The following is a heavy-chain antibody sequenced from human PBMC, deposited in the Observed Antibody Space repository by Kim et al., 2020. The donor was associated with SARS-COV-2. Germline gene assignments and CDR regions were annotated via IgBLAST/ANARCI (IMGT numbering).Heavy chain of an antibody. Sequence: YTTYADSGKGRFTISRDNAKNSLYLQMNSLRAEDTAVYYCARVGIAAIDLWGRGTLVTVSS. D-gene: IGHD6-13*01. V-gene: IGHV3-11*06. J-gene: IGHJ2*01. CDR2: YT. CDR3: ARVGIAAIDL.